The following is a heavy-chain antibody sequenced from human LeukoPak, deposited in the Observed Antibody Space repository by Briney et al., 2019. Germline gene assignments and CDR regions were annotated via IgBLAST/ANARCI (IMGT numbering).Heavy chain of an antibody. J-gene: IGHJ4*02. V-gene: IGHV3-49*04. D-gene: IGHD3-22*01. Sequence: GGSLRLSRTASGFTFGDYAMSWVRQAPGKGLEWVGFIRSKAYGGTTEYAASVKGRFTISRDDSKSIAYLQMNSLKTEDTAVYYCTRVESDSGGYYYYFDYWGQGTLVTVSS. CDR2: IRSKAYGGTT. CDR1: GFTFGDYA. CDR3: TRVESDSGGYYYYFDY.